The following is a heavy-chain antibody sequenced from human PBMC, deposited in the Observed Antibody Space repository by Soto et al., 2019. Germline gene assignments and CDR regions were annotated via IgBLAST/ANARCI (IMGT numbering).Heavy chain of an antibody. V-gene: IGHV4-31*03. CDR2: IYYSGST. CDR3: ARASIQLWPFDY. D-gene: IGHD5-18*01. Sequence: TLSLTCTVSGGSISSGGYYWSWIRQHPGKGLEWIGYIYYSGSTYYNPSLKSRVTISVDTSKNQFSLKLSSVTAADTAVYYCARASIQLWPFDYWGQGTLVTVSS. CDR1: GGSISSGGYY. J-gene: IGHJ4*02.